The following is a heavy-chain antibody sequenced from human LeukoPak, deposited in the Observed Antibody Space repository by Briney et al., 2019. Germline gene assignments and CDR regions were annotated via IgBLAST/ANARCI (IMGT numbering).Heavy chain of an antibody. D-gene: IGHD6-6*01. J-gene: IGHJ6*03. V-gene: IGHV3-23*01. CDR2: ISGGGGST. CDR3: AKSGNMGIAARRYYYMDV. CDR1: GFTFSSYA. Sequence: GGSLRLSCAASGFTFSSYAMSWVRQAPGKGLDWVSAISGGGGSTYYADSVKGRFTISRDNSKNTLYLQMNSLRAEDTAVYYCAKSGNMGIAARRYYYMDVWGKGTTVTVSS.